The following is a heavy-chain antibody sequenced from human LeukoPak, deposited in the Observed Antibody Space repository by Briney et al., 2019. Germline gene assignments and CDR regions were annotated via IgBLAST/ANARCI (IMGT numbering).Heavy chain of an antibody. CDR1: GGSISSYY. CDR2: IHTSGGT. J-gene: IGHJ4*02. CDR3: ARDKYYYDSSASIRFDY. Sequence: SETLSLTCTVSGGSISSYYWSWIRQPAGKGLEWIGRIHTSGGTNYNPSLKSRVTMSVDTSKNQFSLKLSSVTAADTAVYYCARDKYYYDSSASIRFDYWGQGTLVTVSS. V-gene: IGHV4-4*07. D-gene: IGHD3-22*01.